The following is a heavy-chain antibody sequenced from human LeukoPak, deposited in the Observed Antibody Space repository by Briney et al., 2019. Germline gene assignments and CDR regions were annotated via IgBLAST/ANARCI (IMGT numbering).Heavy chain of an antibody. Sequence: QPGGSLRLSCAASGFTFSSYAMSWVRQAPGKGLEWVSAISGSGGSTYCADSVKGRFTISRDNSKNTLYLQMNSLRAEDTAVYYCAKRGGSSWYGDFDYWGQGTLVTVSP. V-gene: IGHV3-23*01. J-gene: IGHJ4*02. D-gene: IGHD6-13*01. CDR1: GFTFSSYA. CDR3: AKRGGSSWYGDFDY. CDR2: ISGSGGST.